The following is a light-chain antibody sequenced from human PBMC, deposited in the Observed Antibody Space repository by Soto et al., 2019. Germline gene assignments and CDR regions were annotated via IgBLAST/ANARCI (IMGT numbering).Light chain of an antibody. CDR3: QQYDSFPIT. CDR2: DAS. J-gene: IGKJ5*01. CDR1: QDISNH. V-gene: IGKV1-33*01. Sequence: DIQMTQSPSSLSASLGDRATITGQASQDISNHLNWYQQKPGKAPRILIYDASNLETGVPSRFSGSGSGTDFTVTISSLQPEDIATYYCQQYDSFPITFGQGTRLEIK.